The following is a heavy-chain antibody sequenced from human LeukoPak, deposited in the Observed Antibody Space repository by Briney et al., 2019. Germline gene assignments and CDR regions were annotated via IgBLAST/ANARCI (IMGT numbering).Heavy chain of an antibody. V-gene: IGHV3-11*04. CDR1: GFTFSDYY. CDR3: ARDRSSWYRGKGEIFDY. J-gene: IGHJ4*02. CDR2: ISSSGSTI. D-gene: IGHD6-13*01. Sequence: PGGSLRLSCAASGFTFSDYYMSWIRQAPGKGPEWVSYISSSGSTIYYADSVKGRFTISRDNAKNSLYLQMNSLRAEDTAVYYCARDRSSWYRGKGEIFDYWGQGTLVTVSS.